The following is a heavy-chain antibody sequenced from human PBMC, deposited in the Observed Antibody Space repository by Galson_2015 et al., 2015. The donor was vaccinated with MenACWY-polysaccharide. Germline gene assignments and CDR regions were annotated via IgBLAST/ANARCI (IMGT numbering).Heavy chain of an antibody. J-gene: IGHJ6*02. Sequence: QSGAEVKKPGESLQISCKGSGYSFTSYWIGWVRQMPGKGLEWMGIIYPGDSDTRYSPSFQGHVTISADKSIDTAYLQWSSLKASDTAIYYCARHDSSGWPEYYYYDMDVWGQGTTVTVSS. CDR3: ARHDSSGWPEYYYYDMDV. CDR1: GYSFTSYW. V-gene: IGHV5-51*01. CDR2: IYPGDSDT. D-gene: IGHD6-25*01.